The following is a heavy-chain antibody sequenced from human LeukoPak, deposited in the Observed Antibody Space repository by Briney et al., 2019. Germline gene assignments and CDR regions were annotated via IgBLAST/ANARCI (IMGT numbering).Heavy chain of an antibody. CDR3: ASLLGYCSSTSCYGYMDV. V-gene: IGHV1-18*04. CDR2: ISAYNGNT. D-gene: IGHD2-2*01. Sequence: GASVKVSCKASGYTFTGYYMHWVRQAPGQGLEWMGWISAYNGNTNYAQKLQGRVTMTTDTSTSTAYMELRSLRSDDTAVYYCASLLGYCSSTSCYGYMDVWGKGTTVTISS. J-gene: IGHJ6*03. CDR1: GYTFTGYY.